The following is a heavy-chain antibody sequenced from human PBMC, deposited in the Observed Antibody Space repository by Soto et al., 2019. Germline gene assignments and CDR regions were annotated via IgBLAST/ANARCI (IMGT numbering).Heavy chain of an antibody. D-gene: IGHD6-13*01. CDR3: ARDRYSSRCFDY. V-gene: IGHV4-59*01. J-gene: IGHJ4*02. CDR2: IYYSGST. CDR1: GGSISSYY. Sequence: SETLSLTCTVSGGSISSYYWSWIRQPPGKGLEWIGYIYYSGSTNYNPSLKSRVTISVDTSKNQFSLKLSSVTAADTAVYYCARDRYSSRCFDYWGQGTLVTVSS.